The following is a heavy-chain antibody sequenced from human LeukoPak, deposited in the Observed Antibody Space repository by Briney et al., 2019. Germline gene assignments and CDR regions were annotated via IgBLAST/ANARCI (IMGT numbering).Heavy chain of an antibody. CDR3: ARVPAAISGVTYYYYYYMDV. CDR2: INHSGST. J-gene: IGHJ6*03. CDR1: GGSFSGYY. Sequence: SETLSLTCAVYGGSFSGYYWRLIRQPPGKGLEWIGEINHSGSTNYNPPLKSRVTISVDTSKNQFSLKLSSVTAADTAVYYCARVPAAISGVTYYYYYYMDVWGKGTTVTVSS. D-gene: IGHD2-2*01. V-gene: IGHV4-34*01.